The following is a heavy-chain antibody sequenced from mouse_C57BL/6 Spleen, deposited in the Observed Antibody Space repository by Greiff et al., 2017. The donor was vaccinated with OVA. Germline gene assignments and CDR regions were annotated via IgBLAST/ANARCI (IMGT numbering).Heavy chain of an antibody. Sequence: EVKLMESGPGLVKPSQSLSLTCSVTGYSITSGYYWNWIRQFPGNKLEWMGYIRYDGSNNYNPSLKNRISITRDTSKNQFFLKLNSVTTEDTATYYCARGIYYDYDGGGAMDYWGQGTSVTVSS. V-gene: IGHV3-6*01. D-gene: IGHD2-4*01. CDR2: IRYDGSN. J-gene: IGHJ4*01. CDR1: GYSITSGYY. CDR3: ARGIYYDYDGGGAMDY.